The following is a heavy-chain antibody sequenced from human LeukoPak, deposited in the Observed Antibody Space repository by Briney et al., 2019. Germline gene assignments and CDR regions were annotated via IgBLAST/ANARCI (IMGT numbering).Heavy chain of an antibody. CDR1: GFTFSNYA. CDR3: ARDVHYTSSKPGWPFDV. Sequence: GGSLRLSCTAPGFTFSNYAMHWVRQAPGKGPEWVAFISYDESYKYYADSVKGRFSISRDNSKTTLYLQMSSLRPDDTAVYSCARDVHYTSSKPGWPFDVWGQGTVVTVSS. V-gene: IGHV3-30*15. J-gene: IGHJ3*01. CDR2: ISYDESYK. D-gene: IGHD1-1*01.